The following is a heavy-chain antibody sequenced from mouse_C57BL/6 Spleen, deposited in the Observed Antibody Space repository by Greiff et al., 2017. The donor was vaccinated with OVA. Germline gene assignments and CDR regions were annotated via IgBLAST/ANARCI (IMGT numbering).Heavy chain of an antibody. CDR3: ARQDYGFDY. V-gene: IGHV5-17*01. J-gene: IGHJ2*01. Sequence: DVMLVESGGGLVKPGGSLKLSCAASGFTFSDYGMPWVRQAPEKGLEWVAYISSGSSTIYYADTVKGRFTISRDNAKNTLFLQMTSLRSEDTAMYYCARQDYGFDYWGQGTTLTVSS. CDR1: GFTFSDYG. D-gene: IGHD1-1*02. CDR2: ISSGSSTI.